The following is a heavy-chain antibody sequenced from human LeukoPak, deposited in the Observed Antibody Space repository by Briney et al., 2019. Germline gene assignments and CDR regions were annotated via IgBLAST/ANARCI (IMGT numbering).Heavy chain of an antibody. V-gene: IGHV3-21*04. D-gene: IGHD1-26*01. CDR2: ISYTGTYI. CDR3: VRDRGTYRPIDY. Sequence: GGSLRLSCAASGFTFSSYAMMWLRQAPGKGLEWVSSISYTGTYIYYADSVKGRFTISRDNAQNSLYLQMNSLRAEDTAIYYCVRDRGTYRPIDYWGQGTLVTVSS. CDR1: GFTFSSYA. J-gene: IGHJ4*02.